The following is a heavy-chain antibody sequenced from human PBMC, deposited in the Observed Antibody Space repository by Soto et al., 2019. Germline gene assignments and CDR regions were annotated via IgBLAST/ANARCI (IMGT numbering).Heavy chain of an antibody. V-gene: IGHV3-30*04. CDR1: GFTFSSYT. J-gene: IGHJ5*01. CDR2: ISYDGRHD. CDR3: ATNVAVGTPADNLFDS. D-gene: IGHD2-21*01. Sequence: GGSLRLSCAASGFTFSSYTMNWVRLLPGRGLEWVAVISYDGRHDYYSDSVEGRFTISRDNVKNVLYLQMNSLRPEDTAVYYCATNVAVGTPADNLFDSWGQG.